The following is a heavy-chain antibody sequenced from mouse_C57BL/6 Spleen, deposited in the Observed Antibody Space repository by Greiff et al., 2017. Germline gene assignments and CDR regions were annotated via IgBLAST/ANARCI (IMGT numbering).Heavy chain of an antibody. CDR3: AYYGSTDAMDY. Sequence: QVQLQQPGAELVKPGASVKLSCKASGYTFTSYWMHWVKQRPGQGLEWIGLIHPNSGSTNYNEKFKSKATLTVDKSSSTAYMQLSRLTSEDSAMYCCAYYGSTDAMDYWGQGTSVTVSS. V-gene: IGHV1-64*01. D-gene: IGHD1-1*01. CDR1: GYTFTSYW. CDR2: IHPNSGST. J-gene: IGHJ4*01.